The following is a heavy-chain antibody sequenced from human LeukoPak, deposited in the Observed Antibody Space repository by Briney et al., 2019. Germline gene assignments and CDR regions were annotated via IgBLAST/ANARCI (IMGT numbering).Heavy chain of an antibody. Sequence: GESLKISCKGSGYNFTNYWIGWVRQMPGKGLEWMGIIYPGDSDTRYNPSFQGQVTISADKSIITAYLQWSSLKAPDTAMYYCARFLVGSWAVDYWGQGTLVTVSS. CDR2: IYPGDSDT. D-gene: IGHD6-13*01. V-gene: IGHV5-51*01. J-gene: IGHJ4*02. CDR3: ARFLVGSWAVDY. CDR1: GYNFTNYW.